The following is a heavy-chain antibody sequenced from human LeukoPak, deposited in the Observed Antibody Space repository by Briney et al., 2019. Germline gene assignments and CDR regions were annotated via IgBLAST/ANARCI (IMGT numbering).Heavy chain of an antibody. J-gene: IGHJ5*02. V-gene: IGHV4-4*07. CDR1: GGSISSYY. CDR2: IYTSGST. Sequence: TPSETLSLTCTVSGGSISSYYWSWIRQPAGKGLEWIGRIYTSGSTNYNPSLKSRVTISVDTSKNQFSLKLSSVTAADTAVYYCARSASSSGWSNWFDPWGQGTLVTVSS. D-gene: IGHD6-19*01. CDR3: ARSASSSGWSNWFDP.